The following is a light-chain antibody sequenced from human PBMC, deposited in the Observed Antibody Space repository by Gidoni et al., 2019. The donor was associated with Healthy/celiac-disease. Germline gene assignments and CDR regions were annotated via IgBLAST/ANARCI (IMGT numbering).Light chain of an antibody. J-gene: IGKJ2*01. Sequence: EIVLTQSPGTLSLSPGERATLSSRASQSVSSSYLAWYQQKPGQAPRLLIYGASSRDTGIPDRFSGSGSGTDFTLTISRLEPEDFAVYYCQQYGSSPGTFGQGTKLEIK. CDR2: GAS. CDR1: QSVSSSY. V-gene: IGKV3-20*01. CDR3: QQYGSSPGT.